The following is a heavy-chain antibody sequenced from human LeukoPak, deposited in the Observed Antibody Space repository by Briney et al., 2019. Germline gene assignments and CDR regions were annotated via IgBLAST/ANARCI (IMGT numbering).Heavy chain of an antibody. Sequence: TGESLKISCKGSGYSFTSYWIGWVRQMPGKGLEWMGIIYPGDSDTRYSPSFQGHVTISADKSISTAYLQWSSLKASDTAMYYCARQGLVVPAAAAYYYYYGMDVWGQGTTVTVSS. J-gene: IGHJ6*02. D-gene: IGHD2-2*01. CDR1: GYSFTSYW. V-gene: IGHV5-51*01. CDR2: IYPGDSDT. CDR3: ARQGLVVPAAAAYYYYYGMDV.